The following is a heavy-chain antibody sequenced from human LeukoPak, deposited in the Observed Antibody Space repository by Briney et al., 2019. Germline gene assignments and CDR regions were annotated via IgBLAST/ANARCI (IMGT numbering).Heavy chain of an antibody. D-gene: IGHD5-18*01. CDR2: IKQDGSEK. Sequence: GGSLRLSCAASGFTFSSYWMSWVRKAPGKGLEWVANIKQDGSEKYYVDSVKGRFTISRDNAKNSLYLQMNSLRAEDTAVYYCAREGYGYPPHYYYGMDVWGQGTTVTVSS. J-gene: IGHJ6*02. CDR1: GFTFSSYW. CDR3: AREGYGYPPHYYYGMDV. V-gene: IGHV3-7*01.